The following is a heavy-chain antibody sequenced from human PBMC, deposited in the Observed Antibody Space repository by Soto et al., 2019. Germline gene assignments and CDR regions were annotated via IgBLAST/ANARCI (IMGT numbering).Heavy chain of an antibody. D-gene: IGHD3-10*01. CDR1: GGSIGSRDYY. Sequence: QVQVQESGPGLVKPSQTLSLKCSVSGGSIGSRDYYWSGIRQHPEKGLEWIGSIFYNGKTDYNPSLRGRPTMSLDTSMNEFSLKLTSVTAADTAVYYCARDKGGAALKGSGMDVWGQGTTVTVS. CDR2: IFYNGKT. V-gene: IGHV4-31*02. CDR3: ARDKGGAALKGSGMDV. J-gene: IGHJ6*02.